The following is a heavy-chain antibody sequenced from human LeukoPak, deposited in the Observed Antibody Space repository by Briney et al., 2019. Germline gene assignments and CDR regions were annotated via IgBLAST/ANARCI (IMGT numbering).Heavy chain of an antibody. D-gene: IGHD4-23*01. CDR2: IYYSGST. V-gene: IGHV4-59*01. CDR1: GGSISSYY. Sequence: SETLSLTCTVSGGSISSYYWSWIRQPPGKGLEWMGYIYYSGSTNYNPSLKSRVTISVDTSKNQFSLKLSSVTAADTAVYYCARKFPDNGGNSPLYWYFDLWGRGTLVTVSS. J-gene: IGHJ2*01. CDR3: ARKFPDNGGNSPLYWYFDL.